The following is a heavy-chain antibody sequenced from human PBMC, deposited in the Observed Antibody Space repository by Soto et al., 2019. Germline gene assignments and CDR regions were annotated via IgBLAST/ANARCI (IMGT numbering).Heavy chain of an antibody. J-gene: IGHJ6*02. D-gene: IGHD3-3*01. CDR1: GFTFSSYS. CDR2: ISSSSSYI. V-gene: IGHV3-21*01. CDR3: ARDPYYDFWSVQGPPTSRYGMDA. Sequence: GGSLRLSCAVSGFTFSSYSMNWVRQAPGKGLEWVSSISSSSSYIYYADSVKGRFTISRDNAKNSLYLQMNSLRAEDTAVYYCARDPYYDFWSVQGPPTSRYGMDAWGQGTTVSVSS.